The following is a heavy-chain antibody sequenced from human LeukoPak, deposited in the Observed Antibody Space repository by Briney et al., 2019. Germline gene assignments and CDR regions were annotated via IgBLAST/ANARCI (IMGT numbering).Heavy chain of an antibody. V-gene: IGHV1-18*01. CDR2: ISTYNGNT. Sequence: ASVKVSCKASGYTFISYGISWVRQAPGQGLEWMGWISTYNGNTNYAQKFQGRVTMTTDTSTSTAYMELRSLRSDDTAVYYCARDPEISTNWFDPWGQGTLVTVSS. CDR1: GYTFISYG. CDR3: ARDPEISTNWFDP. J-gene: IGHJ5*02.